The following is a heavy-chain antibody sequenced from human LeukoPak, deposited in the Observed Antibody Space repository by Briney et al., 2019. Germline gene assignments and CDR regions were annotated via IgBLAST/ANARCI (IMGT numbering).Heavy chain of an antibody. Sequence: GGSLRLSCAASGFTFSEYALVWVRQAPGKGLEWVSASSSGGANTLYADAVKGRFTISRDNSKNTLYLQMDSLRAEDTAVYFCGRDPNRDYVGAFEFWGHGTMVTVSS. CDR3: GRDPNRDYVGAFEF. V-gene: IGHV3-23*01. J-gene: IGHJ3*01. CDR2: SSSGGANT. CDR1: GFTFSEYA. D-gene: IGHD4/OR15-4a*01.